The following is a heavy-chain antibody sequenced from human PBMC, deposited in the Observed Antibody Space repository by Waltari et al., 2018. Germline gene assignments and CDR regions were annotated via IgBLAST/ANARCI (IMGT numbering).Heavy chain of an antibody. CDR1: GYTLPGLS. CDR2: LDREDGET. J-gene: IGHJ6*03. V-gene: IGHV1-24*01. CDR3: HLTGRNIVLAGGSPSFYSYMDV. D-gene: IGHD2-15*01. Sequence: QVQVEQSGSEVKRPGASVRVSCTVPGYTLPGLSIDWVRQVPEKGLQWMGRLDREDGETTYAQHFQGRITVTEDTSTNTAYMGLRTLVSDDTAVYFCHLTGRNIVLAGGSPSFYSYMDVWGRGTTVTVS.